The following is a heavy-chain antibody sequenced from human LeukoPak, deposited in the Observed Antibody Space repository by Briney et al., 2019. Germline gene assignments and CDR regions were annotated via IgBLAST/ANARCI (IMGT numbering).Heavy chain of an antibody. V-gene: IGHV4-34*01. CDR2: SNHSGST. D-gene: IGHD3-3*01. Sequence: SETLSLTCAVYGGSFSGYYWSWIRQPPGKGLEWIGESNHSGSTKYNPSLKSRVTISVDTSKNQFSLKLSSVTAADTAVYYCARGRYDFWSGYYTGWFDPWGQGTLVTVS. J-gene: IGHJ5*02. CDR1: GGSFSGYY. CDR3: ARGRYDFWSGYYTGWFDP.